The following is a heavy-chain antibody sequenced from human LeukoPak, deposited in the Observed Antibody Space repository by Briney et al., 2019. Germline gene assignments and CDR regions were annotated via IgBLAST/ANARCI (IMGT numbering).Heavy chain of an antibody. CDR1: GESLSGYY. CDR3: ARGGPGQQLVLVY. D-gene: IGHD6-13*01. Sequence: WETLSLTCAVYGESLSGYYWSWIRQPPWKGLEWIGEVNHSGSTNYNPALKSRVTISVDTSKNQFSLKLSSVTAADTAVYYCARGGPGQQLVLVYWGQGTLVTVSS. CDR2: VNHSGST. J-gene: IGHJ4*02. V-gene: IGHV4-34*01.